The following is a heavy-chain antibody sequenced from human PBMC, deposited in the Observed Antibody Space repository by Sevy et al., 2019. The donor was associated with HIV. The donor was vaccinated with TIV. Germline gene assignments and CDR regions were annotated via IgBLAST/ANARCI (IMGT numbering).Heavy chain of an antibody. CDR2: IRYDGSTK. V-gene: IGHV3-30*02. J-gene: IGHJ6*02. CDR1: GFTFKDYG. Sequence: GGCLRLSCAASGFTFKDYGMHWVRQAPGKGLEWVTFIRYDGSTKYYADSVKGRFTISRDNSKNTLYLQMNSLRVEDTAMYYCAKGPQPMVTTSYGMDVWGQGTKVTVSS. CDR3: AKGPQPMVTTSYGMDV. D-gene: IGHD4-17*01.